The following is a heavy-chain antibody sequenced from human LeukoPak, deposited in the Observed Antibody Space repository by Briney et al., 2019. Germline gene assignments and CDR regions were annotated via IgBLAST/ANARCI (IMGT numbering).Heavy chain of an antibody. Sequence: ASVKVSCKASGYTFTSYGISWVRQAPGQGLEWMGWISAYNGITNYAQKLQGRVTMTTDTSTSTAYMELRSLRSDDTAVYYCARSNHLGATEVDAFDIWGQGTMVTVSS. D-gene: IGHD1-26*01. CDR3: ARSNHLGATEVDAFDI. CDR2: ISAYNGIT. CDR1: GYTFTSYG. V-gene: IGHV1-18*01. J-gene: IGHJ3*02.